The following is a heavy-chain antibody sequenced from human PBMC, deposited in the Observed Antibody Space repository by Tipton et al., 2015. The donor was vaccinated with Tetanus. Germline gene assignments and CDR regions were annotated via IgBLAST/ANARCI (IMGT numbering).Heavy chain of an antibody. Sequence: QVQLVQSGAEVRKPGASVKVSCKASGYTFTSYNINWARQATGQGLEWMGWMNPKSGDSVYAQKFQGRVTMTTDTSTNTAYLELRSLRSDDTAVYFCARLVKQRLVPEDYWGQGTLVPVSS. J-gene: IGHJ4*02. CDR1: GYTFTSYN. CDR3: ARLVKQRLVPEDY. D-gene: IGHD6-13*01. CDR2: MNPKSGDS. V-gene: IGHV1-8*01.